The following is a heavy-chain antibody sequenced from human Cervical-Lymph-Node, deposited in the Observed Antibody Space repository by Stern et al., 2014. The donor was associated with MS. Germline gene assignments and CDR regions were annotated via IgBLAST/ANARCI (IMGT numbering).Heavy chain of an antibody. D-gene: IGHD3-3*01. CDR2: FDPEDGET. CDR1: GYTLTELS. Sequence: VQLLESGAEVKKPGASVKVSCKVSGYTLTELSMHWVRQAPGKGLEWMGGFDPEDGETIYAQKFQGRVTMTEDTSTDPAYMELSSLRSEDTAVYYCATDRDDFRSGYSAPTKGYGLDVWGQGTTVTVTS. J-gene: IGHJ6*02. V-gene: IGHV1-24*01. CDR3: ATDRDDFRSGYSAPTKGYGLDV.